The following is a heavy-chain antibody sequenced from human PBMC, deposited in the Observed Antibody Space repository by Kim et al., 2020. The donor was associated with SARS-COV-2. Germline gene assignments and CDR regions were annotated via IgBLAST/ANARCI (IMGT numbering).Heavy chain of an antibody. CDR3: ASSKTYYYDSSGFDY. Sequence: PSLKSRVTISVDTSKNQFSLKLSSVTAADTAVYYCASSKTYYYDSSGFDYWGQGTLVTVSS. V-gene: IGHV4-39*07. D-gene: IGHD3-22*01. J-gene: IGHJ4*02.